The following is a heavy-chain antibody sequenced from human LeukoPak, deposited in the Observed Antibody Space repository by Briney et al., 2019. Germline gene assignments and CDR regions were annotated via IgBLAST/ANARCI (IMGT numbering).Heavy chain of an antibody. J-gene: IGHJ6*02. CDR2: INSDGSST. CDR1: GFTFSSYW. V-gene: IGHV3-74*01. Sequence: GGSMRLSCAASGFTFSSYWMQWVRQAAGNLLVWVSRINSDGSSTSYADSVKGRFTISRDNAKNTLYLQMKRLRAEDTAVYYGASDSSSDTPAYYYGMDVWGQGTTVTVSS. CDR3: ASDSSSDTPAYYYGMDV. D-gene: IGHD6-6*01.